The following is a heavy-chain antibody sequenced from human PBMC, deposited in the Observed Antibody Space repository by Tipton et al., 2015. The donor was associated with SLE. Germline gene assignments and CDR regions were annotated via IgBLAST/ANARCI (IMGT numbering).Heavy chain of an antibody. D-gene: IGHD5-24*01. CDR3: AREANYPGFGI. Sequence: LRLSCTVSGGSISSGYYWGWIRQPPGKGLEWIGSIYHSGSTYYNPSLKSRVTISVDTSKNQFSLKLSSVTAADTAVYYCAREANYPGFGIRGQGTMVTVSS. CDR1: GGSISSGYY. V-gene: IGHV4-38-2*02. J-gene: IGHJ3*02. CDR2: IYHSGST.